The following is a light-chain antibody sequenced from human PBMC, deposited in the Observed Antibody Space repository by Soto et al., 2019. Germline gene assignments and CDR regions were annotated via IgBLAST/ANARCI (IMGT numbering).Light chain of an antibody. CDR2: GAS. CDR3: QQYNNWPRT. CDR1: QSVSSY. Sequence: EIVMTQSPVTLSVSPGDRATLSCRASQSVSSYLAWYQHKPGQAPRLLIYGASNRATGIPARFSGSGSGTEFTLTITGLQSEDFAVYYCQQYNNWPRTFVQGTKVEI. V-gene: IGKV3-15*01. J-gene: IGKJ1*01.